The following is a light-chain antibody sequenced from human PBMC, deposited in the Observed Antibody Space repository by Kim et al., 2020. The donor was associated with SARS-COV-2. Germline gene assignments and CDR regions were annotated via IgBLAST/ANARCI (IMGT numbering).Light chain of an antibody. CDR2: EVS. CDR3: SSYTSSNSWV. J-gene: IGLJ3*02. Sequence: QSALTQPASVSGSPGQSITISCTGTSSDVGGYNYVSWYQQHPGKAPKLMIYEVSKRPSGVSHRFSGSKSGNTASLTISGLQAEDEADYYCSSYTSSNSWVFGRGTQVTVL. V-gene: IGLV2-14*01. CDR1: SSDVGGYNY.